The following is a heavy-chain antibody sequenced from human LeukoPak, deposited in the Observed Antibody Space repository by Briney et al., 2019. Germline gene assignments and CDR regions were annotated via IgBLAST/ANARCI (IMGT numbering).Heavy chain of an antibody. J-gene: IGHJ4*02. D-gene: IGHD3-16*01. V-gene: IGHV3-23*01. CDR3: AKRLGGSGFDY. CDR1: GFAFSTYV. CDR2: LGTSGGTT. Sequence: GGSLRLSCAASGFAFSTYVMSWVREAPEKGLGWVTALGTSGGTTYYADSAKGGFTISRENSKDTLYLQMNSLRPKDTAVYYCAKRLGGSGFDYWGQGTLVTVSS.